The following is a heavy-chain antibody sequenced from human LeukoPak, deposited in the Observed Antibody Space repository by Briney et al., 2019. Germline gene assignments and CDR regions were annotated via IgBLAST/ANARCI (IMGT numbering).Heavy chain of an antibody. CDR2: IWYDGSNK. Sequence: GGPLRLSCAASGFTFSSYGMHWVRQAPGKGLEWVAVIWYDGSNKYYADSVKGRLTISRDNSKNTLYLQMNSLRAEDTAVYYCARDSQAYYDILTGYPDYWGQGTLVTVSS. V-gene: IGHV3-33*01. D-gene: IGHD3-9*01. J-gene: IGHJ4*02. CDR3: ARDSQAYYDILTGYPDY. CDR1: GFTFSSYG.